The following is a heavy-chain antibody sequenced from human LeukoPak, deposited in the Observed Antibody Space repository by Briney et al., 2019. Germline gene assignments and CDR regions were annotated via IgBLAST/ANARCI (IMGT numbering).Heavy chain of an antibody. Sequence: GGSLRLSCAASGFTFSSHWMHWVRQAPGKGLEWVANIKQDGSEKYYVDSVKGRYTISRDNAKNSLYLQMNSLRAEDTAVYYCARGSYRTDYWGQGTLVTVSS. CDR2: IKQDGSEK. V-gene: IGHV3-7*01. CDR3: ARGSYRTDY. D-gene: IGHD1-26*01. CDR1: GFTFSSHW. J-gene: IGHJ4*02.